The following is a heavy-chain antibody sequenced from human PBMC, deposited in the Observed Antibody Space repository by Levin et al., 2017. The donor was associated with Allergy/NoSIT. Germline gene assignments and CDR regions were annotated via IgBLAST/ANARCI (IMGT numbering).Heavy chain of an antibody. CDR2: IYPSDSDT. D-gene: IGHD2-2*01. CDR3: ARHMVPAARATMMDV. Sequence: KHGESLKISCQGSGYSFSSYWIVWVRQMPGKGLEWMGIIYPSDSDTRYSPSFQGQVTISADTSVNTAYLQWSSLKASDTAIYYCARHMVPAARATMMDVWGPGTTVTVSS. J-gene: IGHJ6*02. V-gene: IGHV5-51*01. CDR1: GYSFSSYW.